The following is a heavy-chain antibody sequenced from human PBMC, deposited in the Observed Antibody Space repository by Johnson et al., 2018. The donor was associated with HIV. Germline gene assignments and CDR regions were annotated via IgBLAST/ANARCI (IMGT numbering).Heavy chain of an antibody. D-gene: IGHD2-21*02. CDR3: ARALGLVSTADDAFDI. V-gene: IGHV3-11*04. CDR1: GFTVSSYY. Sequence: QVQLVESGGGLVQPGGSLRLSCAASGFTVSSYYMSWVRQAPGKGLEWVSSISSSGSTTYYADSVKGRFTISSDNDKNTLYLQMNSLRTEDTAVYYCARALGLVSTADDAFDIWGQGTLVSVSS. CDR2: ISSSGSTT. J-gene: IGHJ3*02.